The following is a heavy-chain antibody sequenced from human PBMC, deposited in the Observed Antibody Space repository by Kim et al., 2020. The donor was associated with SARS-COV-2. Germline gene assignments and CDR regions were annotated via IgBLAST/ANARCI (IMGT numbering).Heavy chain of an antibody. Sequence: GGSLRLSCAASGFTFDDYAMHWVRQAPGKGLEWVSGISWNSGSIGYADSVKGRFTISRDNAKNSLYLQMNSLRAEDTALYYCAKDTGWELLAGVKDYWGQGTLVTVSS. CDR1: GFTFDDYA. CDR3: AKDTGWELLAGVKDY. D-gene: IGHD1-26*01. J-gene: IGHJ4*02. V-gene: IGHV3-9*01. CDR2: ISWNSGSI.